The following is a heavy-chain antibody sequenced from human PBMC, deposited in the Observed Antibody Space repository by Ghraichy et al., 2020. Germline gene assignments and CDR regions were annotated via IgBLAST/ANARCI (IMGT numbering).Heavy chain of an antibody. CDR3: TRVDGPFDY. CDR1: GFTFGDYA. D-gene: IGHD2-8*01. Sequence: GGSLRLSCTASGFTFGDYAMNWVRQAPGKGLEWVGLIRSKTYGGTTEYAAFVKGRFTISRDDSKTIAYLQMNSLKTEDTAVYYCTRVDGPFDYWGQGTLVTVSS. V-gene: IGHV3-49*04. CDR2: IRSKTYGGTT. J-gene: IGHJ4*02.